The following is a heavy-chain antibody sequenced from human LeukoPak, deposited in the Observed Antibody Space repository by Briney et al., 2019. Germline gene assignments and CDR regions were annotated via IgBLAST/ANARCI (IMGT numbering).Heavy chain of an antibody. J-gene: IGHJ5*02. CDR2: IKSKTDAGTT. CDR3: STLLLANWFDP. V-gene: IGHV3-15*01. D-gene: IGHD2-15*01. CDR1: GFTFSNAW. Sequence: GGSLRLSCAASGFTFSNAWMTWVRQAPGKGLEWVGRIKSKTDAGTTDYAAPVKGRFSILRDDSKNTLYLQMNSLKTEDTAVYYCSTLLLANWFDPRGQGTLVTVSS.